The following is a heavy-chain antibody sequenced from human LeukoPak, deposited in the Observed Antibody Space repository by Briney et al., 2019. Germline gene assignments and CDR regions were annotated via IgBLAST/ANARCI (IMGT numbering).Heavy chain of an antibody. J-gene: IGHJ4*02. Sequence: PGGSLRLPCAASGFTFSSYLMHWVRQVPGKGLVWVSRIKSDGSSTSYADSVKGRFTISRDNAKNALYLQMNSLRAEDTAVYYCATDPWQGRGLLDYWGQGTLVTVSS. V-gene: IGHV3-74*01. D-gene: IGHD3-10*01. CDR3: ATDPWQGRGLLDY. CDR1: GFTFSSYL. CDR2: IKSDGSST.